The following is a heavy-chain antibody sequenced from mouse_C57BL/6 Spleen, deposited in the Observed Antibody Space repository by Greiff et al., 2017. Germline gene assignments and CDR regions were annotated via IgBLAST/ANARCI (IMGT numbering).Heavy chain of an antibody. Sequence: QVQLQQPGAELVKPGASVKLSCKASGYTFTSYWMQWVKQRPGQGLEWIGEIDPSDSYTNYNQKFKGKATLTVDTSSSTAYMQLSSLTSEDSAVYYCAREPKGGYYYGSSFLFDYWGQGTLSQSPQ. V-gene: IGHV1-50*01. CDR1: GYTFTSYW. D-gene: IGHD1-1*01. CDR3: AREPKGGYYYGSSFLFDY. CDR2: IDPSDSYT. J-gene: IGHJ2*01.